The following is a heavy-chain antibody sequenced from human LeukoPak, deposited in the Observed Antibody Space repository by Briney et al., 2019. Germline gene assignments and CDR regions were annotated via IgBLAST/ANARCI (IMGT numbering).Heavy chain of an antibody. J-gene: IGHJ3*02. CDR2: INAGNGNT. V-gene: IGHV1-3*01. CDR3: ARQDAFDI. CDR1: GYTFTSYA. Sequence: PGGSLRLSCAASGYTFTSYAMHWVRQAPGQRLEWMGWINAGNGNTKYSQKFQGRVTITRDTSASTAYMELSSLRSEDTAVYYCARQDAFDIWGQGTMVTVSS.